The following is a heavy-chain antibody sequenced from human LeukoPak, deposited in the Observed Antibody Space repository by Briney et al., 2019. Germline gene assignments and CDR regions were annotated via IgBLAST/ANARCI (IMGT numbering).Heavy chain of an antibody. V-gene: IGHV4-34*01. J-gene: IGHJ6*02. CDR3: ARGTLGVAGTVYYYYGMDV. CDR2: INHSGST. D-gene: IGHD6-19*01. Sequence: ASETLSLTCAVYGGSFSGYYWSWIRQPPGKGLEWIGEINHSGSTNYNPSLKSRVTISVDTSKNQFSLKLSSVTAADTAVYYCARGTLGVAGTVYYYYGMDVWGQGTTVTVSS. CDR1: GGSFSGYY.